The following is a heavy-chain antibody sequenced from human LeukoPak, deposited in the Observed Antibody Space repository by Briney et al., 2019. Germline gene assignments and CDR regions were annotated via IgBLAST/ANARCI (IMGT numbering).Heavy chain of an antibody. CDR1: GFTFSSYS. Sequence: PGGSLRLSCAASGFTFSSYSMNWVRQAPGKGLEWVSSISSSSSYIYYADSVKGRFTISRDNAKNSLYLQMNSLRAEDTAVYYCARSKLHILWWPTGAFDIWGQGTMVTVSS. CDR3: ARSKLHILWWPTGAFDI. J-gene: IGHJ3*02. D-gene: IGHD2-21*01. CDR2: ISSSSSYI. V-gene: IGHV3-21*01.